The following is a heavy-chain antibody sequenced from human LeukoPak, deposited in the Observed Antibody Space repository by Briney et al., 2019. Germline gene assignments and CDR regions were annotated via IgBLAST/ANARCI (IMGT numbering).Heavy chain of an antibody. J-gene: IGHJ4*02. D-gene: IGHD4-17*01. CDR2: IYYSGST. Sequence: RPSETLSLTCTVSGGSISSGDYYWSWLRQPPGKGLEWIGYIYYSGSTYYSPSLKSRVTISVDTSKNQFSLKLSSVTAADTAVYYCARAYGDFYYFDYWGQGTLVTVSS. CDR3: ARAYGDFYYFDY. V-gene: IGHV4-30-4*01. CDR1: GGSISSGDYY.